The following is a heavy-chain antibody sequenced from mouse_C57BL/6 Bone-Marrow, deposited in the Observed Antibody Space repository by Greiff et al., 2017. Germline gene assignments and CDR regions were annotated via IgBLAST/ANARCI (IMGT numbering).Heavy chain of an antibody. Sequence: EVKVEESGGGLVQPGGSMKLSCVASGFTFSNYWMNWVRQSPEKGLEWVAQIRLKSDNYATHYAESVKGRFTISRDDSKSSVYLQMNNLRAEDTGIYYCTGDIYDGYPNYAMDYWGQGTSVTVSS. CDR1: GFTFSNYW. CDR2: IRLKSDNYAT. V-gene: IGHV6-3*01. CDR3: TGDIYDGYPNYAMDY. D-gene: IGHD2-3*01. J-gene: IGHJ4*01.